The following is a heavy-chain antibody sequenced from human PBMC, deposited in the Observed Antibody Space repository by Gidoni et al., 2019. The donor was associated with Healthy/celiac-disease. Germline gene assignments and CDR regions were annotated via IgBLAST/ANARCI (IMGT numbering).Heavy chain of an antibody. J-gene: IGHJ4*02. CDR1: GGTFSSSA. D-gene: IGHD6-13*01. CDR3: ARAQRQDSLPGVAAAGYNDY. V-gene: IGHV1-69*01. CDR2: IIPIFGTA. Sequence: QVQLVQSGAEVKKPGSSVKVSCKASGGTFSSSAISWVRQAPGQGLEWMGGIIPIFGTANYAQKFQGRVTITADESTSTAYMELSSLRSEDTAVYYCARAQRQDSLPGVAAAGYNDYWGQGTLVTVSS.